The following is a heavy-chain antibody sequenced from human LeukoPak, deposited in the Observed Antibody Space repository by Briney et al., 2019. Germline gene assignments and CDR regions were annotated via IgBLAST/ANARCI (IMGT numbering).Heavy chain of an antibody. CDR3: ANFDGAGTPFDY. Sequence: GGSLRLSCAASGSTFSSYAMSWVRLAPGKGLEWVSAISGSGGSTYYADSVKGRFTISRDNSKNTLYLQMNSLRAEDTAVYYCANFDGAGTPFDYWGQGTLVTVSS. J-gene: IGHJ4*02. CDR2: ISGSGGST. D-gene: IGHD1-14*01. CDR1: GSTFSSYA. V-gene: IGHV3-23*01.